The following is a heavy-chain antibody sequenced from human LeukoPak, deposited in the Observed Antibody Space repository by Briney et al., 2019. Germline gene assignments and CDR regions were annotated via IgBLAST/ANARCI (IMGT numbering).Heavy chain of an antibody. CDR1: GYSFTDYS. V-gene: IGHV1-8*02. CDR3: ARVRRIAAAGNELSGGY. J-gene: IGHJ4*02. D-gene: IGHD6-13*01. CDR2: MNPNSGNT. Sequence: ASVKVSCKASGYSFTDYSINWVRQATGQGLEWMGWMNPNSGNTGYAQKFQGRVTMTRNTSISTAYMELSSLRSEDTAVYYCARVRRIAAAGNELSGGYWGQGTLVTVSS.